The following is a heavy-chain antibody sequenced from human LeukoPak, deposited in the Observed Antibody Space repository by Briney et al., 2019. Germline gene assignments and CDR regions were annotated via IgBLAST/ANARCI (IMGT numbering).Heavy chain of an antibody. V-gene: IGHV3-23*01. CDR3: ANRGSIFGS. J-gene: IGHJ4*02. Sequence: GGSLRLSCAASGFTFSSYAMSWVRQAAGKGLEWVSAITNSGGSTFYADSVKGRFTISRDNSKNTLYLQMDSLRAEDTAVYYCANRGSIFGSWGQGTLVTVSS. CDR1: GFTFSSYA. CDR2: ITNSGGST. D-gene: IGHD6-6*01.